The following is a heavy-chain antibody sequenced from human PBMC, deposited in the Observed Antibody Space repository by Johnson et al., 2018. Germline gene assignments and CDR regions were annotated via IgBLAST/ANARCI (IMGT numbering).Heavy chain of an antibody. CDR1: GFTFRNYG. D-gene: IGHD2-2*01. V-gene: IGHV3-30*18. J-gene: IGHJ1*01. CDR3: AQDPVWVAVVPTAEYFQH. CDR2: ISYDGSNT. Sequence: VQLVESGGGVVQPGRSLRLSCAASGFTFRNYGMHWVRQAPGKGLEWVALISYDGSNTDYTDSVNGRFTISRDNSENTLYLQMNPLRPVDTGVYYCAQDPVWVAVVPTAEYFQHWGQGTLVTVSS.